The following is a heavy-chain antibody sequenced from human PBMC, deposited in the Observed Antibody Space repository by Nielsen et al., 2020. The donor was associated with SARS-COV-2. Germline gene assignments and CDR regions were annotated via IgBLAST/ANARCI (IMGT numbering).Heavy chain of an antibody. Sequence: SETLSLTCTVSGGSINSYYWSWIRQPPGKGLKWIGYIYYSGSTSYNPSLKSRVTISLDATKNQFSLKVTSVTAADTAVYYCARDRRDLVPDYYLDQSFYGLDVWGQGTTVTVSS. V-gene: IGHV4-59*01. CDR1: GGSINSYY. CDR3: ARDRRDLVPDYYLDQSFYGLDV. J-gene: IGHJ6*02. CDR2: IYYSGST. D-gene: IGHD3-9*01.